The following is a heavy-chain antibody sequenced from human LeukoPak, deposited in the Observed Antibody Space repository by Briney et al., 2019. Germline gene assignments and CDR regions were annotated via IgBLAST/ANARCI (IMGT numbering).Heavy chain of an antibody. V-gene: IGHV1-8*03. CDR3: AREGLDY. CDR2: MNPNSGNT. Sequence: ASVKVSCKASGYTFTNYGINWVRQVTGQGLEWMGWMNPNSGNTGYAQKFQGRVTITTTTSISTAYMELSSLRSEDTAVYYCAREGLDYWGQGTLVTVSS. CDR1: GYTFTNYG. J-gene: IGHJ4*02.